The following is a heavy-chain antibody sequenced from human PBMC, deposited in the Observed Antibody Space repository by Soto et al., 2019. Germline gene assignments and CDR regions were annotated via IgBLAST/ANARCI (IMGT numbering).Heavy chain of an antibody. D-gene: IGHD2-15*01. CDR3: ARGTDIVVVVAATNVFDY. CDR2: IWYDGSNK. J-gene: IGHJ4*02. CDR1: GFTFSSYG. Sequence: QVQLVESGGGVVQPGRSLRLSCAASGFTFSSYGMHWVRQAPGKGLEWVAVIWYDGSNKYYADSVKGRFTISRDNSKNSLYLQMISLIAEDTAVYYCARGTDIVVVVAATNVFDYWGQGTLVTVSS. V-gene: IGHV3-33*01.